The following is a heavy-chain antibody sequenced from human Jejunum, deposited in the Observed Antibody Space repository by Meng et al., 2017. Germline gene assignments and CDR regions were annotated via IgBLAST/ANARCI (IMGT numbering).Heavy chain of an antibody. CDR1: GFSLGASGVG. D-gene: IGHD6-19*01. J-gene: IGHJ4*02. Sequence: QITLKESGPTPVKPPQTLIPTCTFAGFSLGASGVGVGCIRQPPGKALEWLAFIFWDDDKRYSPSLKSRLTITKDTYKNQVVLTVTNLDPVDTATYYCAHSGGWVFDYWGQGTLVTVSS. V-gene: IGHV2-5*02. CDR2: IFWDDDK. CDR3: AHSGGWVFDY.